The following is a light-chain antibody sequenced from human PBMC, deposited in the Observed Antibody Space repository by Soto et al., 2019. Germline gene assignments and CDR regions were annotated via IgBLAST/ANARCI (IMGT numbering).Light chain of an antibody. J-gene: IGKJ4*01. Sequence: EIVLTQSPATLSVSPGERATLSCRASQSVNQKLGWYQQKPGQAPRLLIYVASYRATGIPARFSGSGSGTEYTLTISRLEPEDFAVYYCQQYGSSPLTFGGGTKVEIK. CDR2: VAS. V-gene: IGKV3-20*01. CDR3: QQYGSSPLT. CDR1: QSVNQK.